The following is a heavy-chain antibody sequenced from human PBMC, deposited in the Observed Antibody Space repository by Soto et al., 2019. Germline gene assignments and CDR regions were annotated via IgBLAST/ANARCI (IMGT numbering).Heavy chain of an antibody. Sequence: GGSLRLSCAASGFTFSSYAMSWVRQAPGKGLEWVSAISGSGGSTYYADSVKGRFTISRDNSKNTLYLQMNSLRAEDTALYYCAKDCRDGSSWYYYYGMDVWGQGTTVTVSS. CDR1: GFTFSSYA. J-gene: IGHJ6*02. D-gene: IGHD6-13*01. CDR3: AKDCRDGSSWYYYYGMDV. V-gene: IGHV3-23*01. CDR2: ISGSGGST.